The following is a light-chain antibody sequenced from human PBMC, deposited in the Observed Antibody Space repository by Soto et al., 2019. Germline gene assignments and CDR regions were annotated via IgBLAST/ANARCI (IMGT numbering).Light chain of an antibody. J-gene: IGKJ4*01. CDR1: QSVLYSSNNKNY. V-gene: IGKV4-1*01. Sequence: DIVMTQSPDSLDVSLGERATINCKSSQSVLYSSNNKNYLAWYQQKPGQPPKLLIYWASTRESGVPDRFSGSGSGTDFTLTISSLQAEDVAVYSCQQYYSTPLTFGGGTKVEIK. CDR3: QQYYSTPLT. CDR2: WAS.